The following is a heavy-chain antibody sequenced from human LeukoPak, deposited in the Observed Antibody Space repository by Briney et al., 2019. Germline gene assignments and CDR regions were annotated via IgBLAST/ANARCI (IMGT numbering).Heavy chain of an antibody. CDR2: IIPIFGTA. Sequence: ASVKVSCKASGGTFSSYAISWVRQAPGQGVEWMGGIIPIFGTANYAQKFQGRVTITTDESTSTAYMELSSLRSEDTAVYYCARASIQDYYDSSGSFDYWGQGTLVTVSS. V-gene: IGHV1-69*05. J-gene: IGHJ4*02. D-gene: IGHD3-22*01. CDR1: GGTFSSYA. CDR3: ARASIQDYYDSSGSFDY.